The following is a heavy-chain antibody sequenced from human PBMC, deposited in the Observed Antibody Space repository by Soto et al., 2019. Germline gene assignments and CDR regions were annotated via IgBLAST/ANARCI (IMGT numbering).Heavy chain of an antibody. CDR2: IYHTGTT. CDR3: ARRYGGNLDY. V-gene: IGHV4-30-2*01. Sequence: PSETLSLTCTGSGSSINTCDYSWTWIRQPPGKGLEWIGYIYHTGTTYYNMSLKSRVTISVDRSKNQFSLKLSSVTAADTAVYFCARRYGGNLDYLGQGTLVT. J-gene: IGHJ4*02. D-gene: IGHD1-26*01. CDR1: GSSINTCDYS.